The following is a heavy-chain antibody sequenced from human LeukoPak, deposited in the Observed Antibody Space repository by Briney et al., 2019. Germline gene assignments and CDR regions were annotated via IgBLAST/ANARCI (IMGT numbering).Heavy chain of an antibody. J-gene: IGHJ3*02. CDR3: ARRNYDSSGTHAFDI. CDR2: INSDGSST. CDR1: GFTFSSYW. Sequence: GGSLRLSCAASGFTFSSYWMHWVRQAPGKGLVWVSRINSDGSSTSYADSVKGRFTISRDNAKNTLYLQMNSLRAEDTAAYYCARRNYDSSGTHAFDIWGQGTMVTVSS. V-gene: IGHV3-74*01. D-gene: IGHD3-22*01.